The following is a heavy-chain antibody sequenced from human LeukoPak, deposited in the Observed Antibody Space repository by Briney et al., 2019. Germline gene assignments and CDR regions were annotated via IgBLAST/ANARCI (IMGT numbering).Heavy chain of an antibody. V-gene: IGHV3-30-3*01. CDR1: GFTFSSYA. CDR3: GRDSSGYYYGELDY. J-gene: IGHJ4*02. D-gene: IGHD3-22*01. CDR2: ISYDGSNK. Sequence: PGRSLRLSCAASGFTFSSYAMHWVRQAPGKGLEWVAVISYDGSNKYYAESVKGRFTISRDNSKNTLYLQMNSLRTEDTAVYHCGRDSSGYYYGELDYWGQGTLVTVSS.